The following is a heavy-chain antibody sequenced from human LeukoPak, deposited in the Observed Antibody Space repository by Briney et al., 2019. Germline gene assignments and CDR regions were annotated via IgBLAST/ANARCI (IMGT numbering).Heavy chain of an antibody. CDR2: IYYSGST. Sequence: PSETLSLTXTVSGGSISSYYWSWIGQPPGKGPEWIGYIYYSGSTNYNPSLKSRVTTSIDTSKNQFSLKLSSVTAADTAVYYCAREGYYYYMDVWGKGTTVTVSS. CDR3: AREGYYYYMDV. V-gene: IGHV4-59*01. CDR1: GGSISSYY. J-gene: IGHJ6*03.